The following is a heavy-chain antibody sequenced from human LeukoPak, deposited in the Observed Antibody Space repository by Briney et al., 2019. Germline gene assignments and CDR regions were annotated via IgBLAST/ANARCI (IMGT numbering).Heavy chain of an antibody. J-gene: IGHJ4*02. V-gene: IGHV4-4*07. D-gene: IGHD1-26*01. Sequence: PSETLSLTCTVSGGSISSYYWSWIRQPAGKGLEWIGRIYTSGSTNYNPSLKSRVTMSVDTSKNKFSLKLSSVTAADTAVYYCARESTAFGATHYIVYYFDYWGQGTLVTVSS. CDR1: GGSISSYY. CDR2: IYTSGST. CDR3: ARESTAFGATHYIVYYFDY.